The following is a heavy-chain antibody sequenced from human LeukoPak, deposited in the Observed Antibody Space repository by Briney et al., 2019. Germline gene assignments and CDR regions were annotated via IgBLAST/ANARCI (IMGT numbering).Heavy chain of an antibody. V-gene: IGHV3-74*01. Sequence: PGGSLRLSCAASGFTFSTYWMHWVRQAPGEGLVWVSRINGGGSTTNYADSVKGRFTISRDNAKNTLYLQMNSLRAEDTAVYYCTRRVDATRWYDPWGQGTLVTVSS. CDR2: INGGGSTT. D-gene: IGHD2-15*01. CDR1: GFTFSTYW. J-gene: IGHJ5*02. CDR3: TRRVDATRWYDP.